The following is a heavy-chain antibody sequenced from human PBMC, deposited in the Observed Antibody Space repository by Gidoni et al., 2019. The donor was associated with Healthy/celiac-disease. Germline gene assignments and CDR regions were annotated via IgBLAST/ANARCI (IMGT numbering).Heavy chain of an antibody. J-gene: IGHJ3*02. CDR3: TTEWVVVPAAIAVHAFDI. CDR2: IKSKTDGGTT. Sequence: EVQLVESGGGLVKPGGSLRLSCAASGFTFSNAWMSWVRQAPGKGLEWVGRIKSKTDGGTTDYAAPVKGRFTISRDDSKNTLYLQMNSLKTEDTAVYYCTTEWVVVPAAIAVHAFDIWGQGTMVTVSS. CDR1: GFTFSNAW. V-gene: IGHV3-15*01. D-gene: IGHD2-2*01.